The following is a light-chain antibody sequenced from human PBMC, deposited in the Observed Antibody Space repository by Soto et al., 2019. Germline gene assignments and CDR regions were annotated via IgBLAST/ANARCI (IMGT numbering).Light chain of an antibody. V-gene: IGLV2-14*01. CDR2: EVS. J-gene: IGLJ2*01. Sequence: QYALTQPASVSGSPGQSITISCTGTSSDVGGYNYVSWYQQHPGKAPKLLIYEVSNRPSGVSNRFSGSKSGNTASLTISGLQAEDEADYYCSSYTISTPYVVFGGGTKLTVL. CDR3: SSYTISTPYVV. CDR1: SSDVGGYNY.